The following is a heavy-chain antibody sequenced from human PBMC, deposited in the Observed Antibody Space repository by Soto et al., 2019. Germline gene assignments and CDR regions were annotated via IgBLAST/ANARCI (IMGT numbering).Heavy chain of an antibody. CDR3: ARGLLRGFIAAAGRKSNWFDP. CDR1: GGSFSGYY. D-gene: IGHD6-13*01. J-gene: IGHJ5*02. V-gene: IGHV4-34*01. Sequence: SETRSLTCAVYGGSFSGYYWSWIRQPPGKGLEWIGEINHSGSTNYNPSLKSRVTISIDTSKNQFSLKLSSVTAADTAVYYCARGLLRGFIAAAGRKSNWFDPWGQGTLVTVSS. CDR2: INHSGST.